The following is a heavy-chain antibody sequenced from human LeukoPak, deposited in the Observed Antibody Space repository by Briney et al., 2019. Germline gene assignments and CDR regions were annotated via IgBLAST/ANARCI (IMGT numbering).Heavy chain of an antibody. CDR3: ARYVYDSSGYSSQY. J-gene: IGHJ4*02. CDR2: ISSRSNDI. CDR1: GFTFSSYA. Sequence: GGSLRLSCVASGFTFSSYAMSWVRQAPRKGLEWASSISSRSNDIYYLDSVKGRFTISRDNARNSLFLQMNSLRGEDTAVYYCARYVYDSSGYSSQYWGQGTLVTVSS. V-gene: IGHV3-21*01. D-gene: IGHD3-22*01.